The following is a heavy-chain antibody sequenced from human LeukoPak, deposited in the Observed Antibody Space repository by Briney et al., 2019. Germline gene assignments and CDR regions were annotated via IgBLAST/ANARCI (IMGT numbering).Heavy chain of an antibody. D-gene: IGHD4-11*01. CDR2: ISYDGNTI. J-gene: IGHJ4*02. Sequence: PGESLRLSCAASGFTFNHYAMNWVRQAPGKGLQWVAVISYDGNTIHYADSVKGRFIISRDTSKNTLYLQMNSLRAEDTAVYYCARSGGLQKFDYWGQGTLVTVSS. V-gene: IGHV3-30-3*01. CDR1: GFTFNHYA. CDR3: ARSGGLQKFDY.